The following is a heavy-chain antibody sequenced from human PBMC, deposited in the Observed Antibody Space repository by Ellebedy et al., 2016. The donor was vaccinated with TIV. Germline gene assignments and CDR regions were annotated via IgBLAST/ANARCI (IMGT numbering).Heavy chain of an antibody. Sequence: GGSLRLXCAASGFTFSSYDMHWVRQATGKGLEWVSAIGTAGDTYYPGSVKGRFTISRENAKNSLYLQMNSPRAGDTAVYYCARGFKVSGWPNHAFDIWGQGTMVTVSS. CDR3: ARGFKVSGWPNHAFDI. CDR1: GFTFSSYD. V-gene: IGHV3-13*01. CDR2: IGTAGDT. J-gene: IGHJ3*02. D-gene: IGHD6-19*01.